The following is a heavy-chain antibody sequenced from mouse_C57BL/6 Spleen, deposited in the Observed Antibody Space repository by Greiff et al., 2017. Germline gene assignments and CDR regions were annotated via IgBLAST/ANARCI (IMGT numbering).Heavy chain of an antibody. J-gene: IGHJ3*01. CDR2: INPSNGGT. CDR3: ASYDYDGAWFAY. V-gene: IGHV1-53*01. CDR1: GYTFTSYW. Sequence: VQLQQSGTELVKPGASVKLSCKASGYTFTSYWMHWVKQRPGQGLEWIGNINPSNGGTNYNEKFKSKATLTVDKSSSTAYRQLSSLTSEDSAVYYCASYDYDGAWFAYWGQGTLVTVSA. D-gene: IGHD2-4*01.